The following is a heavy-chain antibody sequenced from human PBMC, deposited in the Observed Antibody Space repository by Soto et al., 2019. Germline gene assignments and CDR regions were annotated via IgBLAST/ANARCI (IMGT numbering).Heavy chain of an antibody. D-gene: IGHD3-9*01. Sequence: LRVSCAASGVTSSSYAMSWVRKAPGKGLEWVSAISGSGGSTYYADSVKGRFTISRDNSKNTLYLQMNSLRAEDTAVYYCAKDIVSSYDILTGYYKLDYWGQGTLVTVSS. J-gene: IGHJ4*02. CDR1: GVTSSSYA. CDR3: AKDIVSSYDILTGYYKLDY. V-gene: IGHV3-23*01. CDR2: ISGSGGST.